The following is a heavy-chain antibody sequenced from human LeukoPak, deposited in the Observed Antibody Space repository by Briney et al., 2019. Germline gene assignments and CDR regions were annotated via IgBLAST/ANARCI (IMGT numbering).Heavy chain of an antibody. D-gene: IGHD3-22*01. CDR1: GFTFSSYA. CDR2: ISGSGGST. Sequence: AGGSLRLSCAASGFTFSSYAMSWVRQAPGKGLEWVSAISGSGGSTYYTDSVKGRFTISRDNSKNTLYLQMNSLRAEDTAVYYCAKDASYDSSGYYFGGDFDYLGQGTLVTVSS. J-gene: IGHJ4*02. CDR3: AKDASYDSSGYYFGGDFDY. V-gene: IGHV3-23*01.